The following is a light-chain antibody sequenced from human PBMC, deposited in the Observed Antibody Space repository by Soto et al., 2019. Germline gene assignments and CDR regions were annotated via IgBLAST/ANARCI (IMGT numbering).Light chain of an antibody. CDR3: ATWDDTLTGPSGV. Sequence: QSVLTQPPSASGTPGQRVTISCSGSSSNIGSNTVNWYQHLPRTAPKLLIYSNSQRPSGVPDRFSGSKSGTSASLAISGLQSEDEADYYCATWDDTLTGPSGVFGGGTKLTVL. CDR1: SSNIGSNT. J-gene: IGLJ3*02. CDR2: SNS. V-gene: IGLV1-44*01.